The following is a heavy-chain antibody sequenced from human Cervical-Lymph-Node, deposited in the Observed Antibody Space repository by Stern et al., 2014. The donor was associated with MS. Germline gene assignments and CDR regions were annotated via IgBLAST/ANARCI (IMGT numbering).Heavy chain of an antibody. CDR3: ARDPHDYGDRFDY. J-gene: IGHJ4*02. Sequence: VQLVESGSELKKPGASVKVSCKASGYSFTHFALNWVRHAPGQVLQWMGWINTNTGNPSDAQAFTGRFVVSLDTSVSTAYLQISSLKAEDTAVYYCARDPHDYGDRFDYWGQGTLVTVSS. V-gene: IGHV7-4-1*02. CDR2: INTNTGNP. CDR1: GYSFTHFA. D-gene: IGHD4-17*01.